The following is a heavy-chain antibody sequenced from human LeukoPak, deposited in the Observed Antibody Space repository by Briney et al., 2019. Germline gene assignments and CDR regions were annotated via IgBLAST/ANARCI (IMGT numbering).Heavy chain of an antibody. D-gene: IGHD4-23*01. CDR2: ISPNSGGT. Sequence: GASVKVSCKASGYTFTAYHIHWVRQAPGQGLEWMGWISPNSGGTKYAQKFQDRVTWTRDTSISTAYMELSSLTSDDTAVYYCTRDRVGGKSYYDMDVWGQGTTVTVSS. CDR1: GYTFTAYH. CDR3: TRDRVGGKSYYDMDV. J-gene: IGHJ6*02. V-gene: IGHV1-2*02.